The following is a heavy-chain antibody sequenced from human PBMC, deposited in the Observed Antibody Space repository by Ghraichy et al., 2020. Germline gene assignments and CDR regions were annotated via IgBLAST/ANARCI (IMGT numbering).Heavy chain of an antibody. CDR2: ISNRGSTI. D-gene: IGHD2-21*01. J-gene: IGHJ3*02. CDR1: GFTFSDFY. Sequence: GGSLRLSCAASGFTFSDFYMSWIRQAPGKGLEWVSYISNRGSTIYYADSVKGRFTVSRDNAENSLYLQINTLRAEDTAIYYCARVGPVVSQHAFDIWGQGTMVTVSS. V-gene: IGHV3-11*01. CDR3: ARVGPVVSQHAFDI.